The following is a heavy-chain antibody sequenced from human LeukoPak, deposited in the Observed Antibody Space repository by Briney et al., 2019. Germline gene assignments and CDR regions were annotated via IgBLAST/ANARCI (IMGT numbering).Heavy chain of an antibody. CDR2: INHSGST. CDR3: ARERYYYGSGSYYGPYYYYGMDV. J-gene: IGHJ6*02. Sequence: SETLSLTCAVYGGSFSGYYWSWISQPPGKGLEWIGEINHSGSTNYNPSLKSRVTISVDTSKNQFSLKLSSVTAADTAVYHCARERYYYGSGSYYGPYYYYGMDVWGQGTTVTVSS. D-gene: IGHD3-10*01. V-gene: IGHV4-34*01. CDR1: GGSFSGYY.